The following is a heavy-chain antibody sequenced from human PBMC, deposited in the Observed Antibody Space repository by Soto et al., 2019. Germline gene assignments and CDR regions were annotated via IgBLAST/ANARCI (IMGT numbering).Heavy chain of an antibody. V-gene: IGHV4-34*01. CDR1: RGSFNVHS. Sequence: PSDTLSLTCAFYRGSFNVHSCTWTRQSTGKGLEWIGDINHSGRVNYSPSLKSRVTISLDTSKNQFSLTLRAVTAADTAMYYCSTRAYDTNGYYRFDPWGQGTLVTVSS. CDR2: INHSGRV. CDR3: STRAYDTNGYYRFDP. D-gene: IGHD3-22*01. J-gene: IGHJ5*01.